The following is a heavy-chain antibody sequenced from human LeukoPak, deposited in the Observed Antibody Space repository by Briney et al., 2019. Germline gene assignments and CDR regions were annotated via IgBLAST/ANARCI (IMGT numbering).Heavy chain of an antibody. CDR1: GFTFSSYS. V-gene: IGHV3-48*04. D-gene: IGHD3-10*01. CDR2: ISSSSSTI. CDR3: ARDDYYGSGSWHGMDV. J-gene: IGHJ6*02. Sequence: PGGSLRLSCAASGFTFSSYSMNWVRQAPGKGLEWVSYISSSSSTIYYADSVKGRFTISRDNAKNSLYLQMNSLRAEDTAVYYCARDDYYGSGSWHGMDVWGQGTTVTVSS.